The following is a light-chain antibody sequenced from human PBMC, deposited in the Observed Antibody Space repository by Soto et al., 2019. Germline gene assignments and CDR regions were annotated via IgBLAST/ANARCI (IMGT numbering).Light chain of an antibody. V-gene: IGKV3-20*01. Sequence: EIVLTQSPGTLSLSPGERSTVSCRASQTISFNSLAWYQQKPGQAPRLLIYHASTRATGIPDRFSGSGSGTDFTLTISRLALEDFAVYYCQSYGSSSMYTFGQGTNLEIK. CDR3: QSYGSSSMYT. CDR2: HAS. CDR1: QTISFNS. J-gene: IGKJ2*01.